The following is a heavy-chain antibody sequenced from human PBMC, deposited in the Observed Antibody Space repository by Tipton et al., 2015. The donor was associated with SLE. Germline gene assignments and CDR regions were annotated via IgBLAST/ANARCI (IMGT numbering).Heavy chain of an antibody. D-gene: IGHD4-17*01. V-gene: IGHV4-59*08. Sequence: TLSLTCTVSGDSISGHYRGWIRQPPGKGLEWIGYIYDSGSTSYNPSLKSRVTISEDTSKQQFSLKLTSLTAADTAVYYCARHAGDYAYFDSWGQGILVTVSS. CDR2: IYDSGST. CDR3: ARHAGDYAYFDS. J-gene: IGHJ4*02. CDR1: GDSISGHY.